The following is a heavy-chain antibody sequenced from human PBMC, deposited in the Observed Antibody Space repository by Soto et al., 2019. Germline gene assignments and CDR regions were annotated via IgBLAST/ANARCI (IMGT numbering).Heavy chain of an antibody. J-gene: IGHJ4*02. Sequence: GASVKVSCKASGYTFTSYGISWVRQAPGQGLEWMGWISAYNGNTNYAQKLQGRVTMTTDTSTSTAYMELRSLRSDDTAVYYCARDRSRYYDSSGPFDYWGQGTLVTSPQ. CDR3: ARDRSRYYDSSGPFDY. D-gene: IGHD3-22*01. CDR2: ISAYNGNT. V-gene: IGHV1-18*01. CDR1: GYTFTSYG.